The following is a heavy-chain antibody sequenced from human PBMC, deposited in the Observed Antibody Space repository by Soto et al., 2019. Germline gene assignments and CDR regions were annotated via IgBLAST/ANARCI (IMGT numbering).Heavy chain of an antibody. D-gene: IGHD2-2*02. Sequence: LRLSCAASGFTFSSYWMSWVRQAPGKELEWVANIKQDGSEKYYVDSVKGRFTISRDNAKNSLYLQMNSLRAEDTAVYYCARDFRSIVVVPAAIFTSYYFDYWGQGTLVTVSS. J-gene: IGHJ4*02. CDR1: GFTFSSYW. V-gene: IGHV3-7*03. CDR3: ARDFRSIVVVPAAIFTSYYFDY. CDR2: IKQDGSEK.